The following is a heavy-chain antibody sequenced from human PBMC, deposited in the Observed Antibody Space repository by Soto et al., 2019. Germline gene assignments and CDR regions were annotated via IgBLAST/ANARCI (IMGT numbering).Heavy chain of an antibody. V-gene: IGHV3-33*01. CDR2: IWYDGSNK. J-gene: IGHJ4*02. D-gene: IGHD3-16*02. CDR3: ARDPGDYVWGSYRYTLYFDY. CDR1: GFTFSSYG. Sequence: GGSLRLSCAASGFTFSSYGMHWVRQAPGKGLEWVAVIWYDGSNKYYADSVKGRFTISRDNSKNTLYLQMNSLRAEDTAVYYCARDPGDYVWGSYRYTLYFDYWGQGTLVTVSS.